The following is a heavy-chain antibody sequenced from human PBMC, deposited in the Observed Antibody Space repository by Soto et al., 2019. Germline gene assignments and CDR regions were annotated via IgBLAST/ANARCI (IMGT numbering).Heavy chain of an antibody. CDR1: GSSLSTSGMC. J-gene: IGHJ4*02. V-gene: IGHV2-70*11. CDR3: ARATYYYDSSGYAAYYFDY. D-gene: IGHD3-22*01. CDR2: IDWDDDK. Sequence: SGPTLVNPTQTLTLTCTFSGSSLSTSGMCVSWIRQPPGKALEWLARIDWDDDKYYSTSLKTRLTISKDTSKNQVVLTMTNMDPVDTATYYCARATYYYDSSGYAAYYFDYWGQGTLVTVSS.